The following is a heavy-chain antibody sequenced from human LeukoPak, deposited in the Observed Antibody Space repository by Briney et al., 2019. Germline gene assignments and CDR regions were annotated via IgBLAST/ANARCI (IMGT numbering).Heavy chain of an antibody. V-gene: IGHV3-21*01. CDR3: ARDSGSAAFDI. Sequence: GGSLRLSCAASGFTFSSYSTNWVRQAPGKGLEWVSSISSSSYIYYADSVKGRFTISRDNAKNSLYLQMNSLRAEDTAVYYCARDSGSAAFDIWGQGTMVTVSS. CDR2: ISSSSYI. J-gene: IGHJ3*02. D-gene: IGHD3-10*01. CDR1: GFTFSSYS.